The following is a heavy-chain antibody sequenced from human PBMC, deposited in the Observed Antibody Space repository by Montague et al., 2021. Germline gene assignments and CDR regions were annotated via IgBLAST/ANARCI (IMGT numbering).Heavy chain of an antibody. CDR1: GFTFDSYD. CDR2: TSGRSTYI. V-gene: IGHV3-21*01. CDR3: ARQEYGLDV. Sequence: SLRLPCAGSGFTFDSYDMNWVRQAPGKGLEWVSSTSGRSTYIYYGDSMKGRVIISRDNAKNSLYLQMNSLRVEDTAIYYCARQEYGLDVWGQGTTVTVSS. J-gene: IGHJ6*02.